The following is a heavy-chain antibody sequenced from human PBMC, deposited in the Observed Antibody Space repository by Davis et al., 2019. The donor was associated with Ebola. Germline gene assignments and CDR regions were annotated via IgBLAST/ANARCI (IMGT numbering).Heavy chain of an antibody. CDR3: ARGVGVTTYFDY. J-gene: IGHJ4*02. Sequence: GESLKISCAASGFPFTTYTLNWVRQAPGKGLECVASVSSYSDHIYYADSVKGRITASRDNAKNSVYLQMNSLRAEDTAIYYCARGVGVTTYFDYWGQGTLVTVSS. CDR2: VSSYSDHI. V-gene: IGHV3-21*04. D-gene: IGHD1-26*01. CDR1: GFPFTTYT.